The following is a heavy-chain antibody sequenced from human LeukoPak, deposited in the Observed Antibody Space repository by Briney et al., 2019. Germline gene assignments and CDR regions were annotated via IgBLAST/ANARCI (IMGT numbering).Heavy chain of an antibody. CDR3: ARGAVAGTDLY. J-gene: IGHJ4*02. D-gene: IGHD6-19*01. CDR1: GFTFTNSW. Sequence: GGSLRLSCAASGFTFTNSWMAWVRQAPGKGLEWVANIKQDGSTKHYADSLKGRFTISRDNPKNTLYLQMNSLRAEDTAVYYCARGAVAGTDLYWGQGTLVTVSS. CDR2: IKQDGSTK. V-gene: IGHV3-7*01.